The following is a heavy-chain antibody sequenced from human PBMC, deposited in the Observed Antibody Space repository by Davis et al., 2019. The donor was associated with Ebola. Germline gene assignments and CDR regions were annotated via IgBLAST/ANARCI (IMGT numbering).Heavy chain of an antibody. V-gene: IGHV4-59*01. J-gene: IGHJ6*04. D-gene: IGHD3-22*01. Sequence: MPSETLSLTCTVSGGSISSYYWSWIRQPPGKGLEWIGYIYYSGSTNYNPSLKSRVTISVDTSKNQFSLKLSSVTAADTAVYYCARVLSSGYPYYYYYYGMDVWGKGTTVTV. CDR1: GGSISSYY. CDR2: IYYSGST. CDR3: ARVLSSGYPYYYYYYGMDV.